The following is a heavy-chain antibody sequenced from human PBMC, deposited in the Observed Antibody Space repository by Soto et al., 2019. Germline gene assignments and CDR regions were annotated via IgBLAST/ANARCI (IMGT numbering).Heavy chain of an antibody. J-gene: IGHJ4*02. Sequence: ASVKVSCKASGYTFTSYGISWVLQAPGQGLEWMGGISPYNGKPVYAQGLSNRVTVTADDSSTSAYMELRSLRPEDTAVYFCAIGSTYSGEFDSWGPGTLVTVSS. D-gene: IGHD1-26*01. V-gene: IGHV1-18*01. CDR2: ISPYNGKP. CDR1: GYTFTSYG. CDR3: AIGSTYSGEFDS.